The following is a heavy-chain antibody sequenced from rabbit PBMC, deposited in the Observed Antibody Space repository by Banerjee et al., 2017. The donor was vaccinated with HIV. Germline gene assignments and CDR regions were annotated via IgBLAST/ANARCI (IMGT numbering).Heavy chain of an antibody. CDR2: IYTGSKGST. Sequence: QSLEESGGDLVKPEGSLTLTCTASGFSFSSSYDMCWVRQAPGKGLEWIACIYTGSKGSTWYASWAKGRFTISQTSSTAVTLQMTSLTAADTATYFCARAGDAGYIPDGFCALWGQGTLVTVS. V-gene: IGHV1S40*01. J-gene: IGHJ4*01. CDR3: ARAGDAGYIPDGFCAL. D-gene: IGHD7-1*01. CDR1: GFSFSSSYD.